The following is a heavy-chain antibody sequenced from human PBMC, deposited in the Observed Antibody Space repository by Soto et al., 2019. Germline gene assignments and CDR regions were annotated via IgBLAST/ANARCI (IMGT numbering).Heavy chain of an antibody. CDR2: ISAYNGNT. Sequence: ASVKVSCKASGGTFSSYAISWVRQAPGQGLEWMGWISAYNGNTNYAQKLQGRVTMTTDTSTSTAYMELRSLRSDDTAVYYCARDRSLYYGMDVWGQGTTVTVSS. J-gene: IGHJ6*02. CDR3: ARDRSLYYGMDV. CDR1: GGTFSSYA. V-gene: IGHV1-18*01.